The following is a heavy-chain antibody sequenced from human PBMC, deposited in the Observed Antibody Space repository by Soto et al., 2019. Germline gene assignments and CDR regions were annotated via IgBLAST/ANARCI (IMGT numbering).Heavy chain of an antibody. CDR3: ARDSRPLNIAVAGSFDY. Sequence: GASVKVSCKASGYTFTSYGISWVRQAPGQGLEWMGWISAYNGNTNYAQKLQGRVTMTTDTSTSTAYMELRSLRSDDTAVYYCARDSRPLNIAVAGSFDYWGQGTLVTVSS. V-gene: IGHV1-18*01. J-gene: IGHJ4*02. D-gene: IGHD6-19*01. CDR2: ISAYNGNT. CDR1: GYTFTSYG.